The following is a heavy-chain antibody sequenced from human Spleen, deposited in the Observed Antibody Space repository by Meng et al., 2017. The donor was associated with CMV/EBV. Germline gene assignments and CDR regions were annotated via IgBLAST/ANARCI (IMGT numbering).Heavy chain of an antibody. CDR2: IRYDGTNK. CDR3: APDGTVITD. D-gene: IGHD4-11*01. V-gene: IGHV3-30*02. CDR1: GFTFSGYG. Sequence: GESLKISCAASGFTFSGYGMHWVRQAPGKGLEWVAFIRYDGTNKYYADSVKGRFNISRDNSKSTLSLEMRSLRTEDTAVYYCAPDGTVITDWGQGTLVPVSS. J-gene: IGHJ4*02.